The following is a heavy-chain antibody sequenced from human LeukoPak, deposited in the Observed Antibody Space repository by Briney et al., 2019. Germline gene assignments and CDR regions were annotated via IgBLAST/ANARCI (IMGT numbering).Heavy chain of an antibody. CDR3: ARDPLDSGYVIV. V-gene: IGHV1-69*05. CDR1: GGTFSSYA. CDR2: IIPIFGTA. J-gene: IGHJ4*02. Sequence: SVKVSCKASGGTFSSYAISWVRQTPGQGLEWMGGIIPIFGTANYAQKFQGRVTITTDESTSTAYMELSSPRSEDTAVYYCARDPLDSGYVIVWGQGTLVTVSS. D-gene: IGHD5-12*01.